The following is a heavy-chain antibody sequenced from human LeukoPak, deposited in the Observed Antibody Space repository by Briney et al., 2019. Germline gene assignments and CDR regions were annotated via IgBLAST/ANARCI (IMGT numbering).Heavy chain of an antibody. D-gene: IGHD4-17*01. Sequence: GGSLRLSCAASRFTFSDNTMHWVRQAPDKGLEWVAVISHDGGNELYAGSVKGRFTVSRDNSKSTLYLQMNSLRAEDTAVYYCATSDRLLDWGQGTLVTVSS. CDR1: RFTFSDNT. CDR2: ISHDGGNE. V-gene: IGHV3-30-3*01. J-gene: IGHJ4*02. CDR3: ATSDRLLD.